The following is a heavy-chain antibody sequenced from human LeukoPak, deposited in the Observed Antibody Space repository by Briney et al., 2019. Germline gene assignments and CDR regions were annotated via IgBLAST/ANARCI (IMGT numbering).Heavy chain of an antibody. J-gene: IGHJ4*02. Sequence: ASVKVSCKASGYTFTSYGISWARQAPGQGLEWMGWINPNSGGTNYAQKFQGRVTMTRDTSISTAYMELSRLRSDDTAVYYCARDPLYYYDSSGPPFDYWGQGTLVTVSS. CDR1: GYTFTSYG. CDR3: ARDPLYYYDSSGPPFDY. V-gene: IGHV1-2*02. D-gene: IGHD3-22*01. CDR2: INPNSGGT.